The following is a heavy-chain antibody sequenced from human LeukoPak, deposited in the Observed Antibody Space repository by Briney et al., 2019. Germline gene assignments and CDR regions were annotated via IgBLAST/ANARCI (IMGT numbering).Heavy chain of an antibody. CDR2: ISGSGGST. J-gene: IGHJ4*02. CDR3: AKESDDFWTLLSTGYYFDY. Sequence: GGSLRLSCAASGFTFSSYAMSWVRQAPGKGLEWVSAISGSGGSTYYADSVKGRFTISRDNSKNTLYLQMNSLRAEDTAVYYCAKESDDFWTLLSTGYYFDYWGQGTLVTVSS. CDR1: GFTFSSYA. D-gene: IGHD3-3*01. V-gene: IGHV3-23*01.